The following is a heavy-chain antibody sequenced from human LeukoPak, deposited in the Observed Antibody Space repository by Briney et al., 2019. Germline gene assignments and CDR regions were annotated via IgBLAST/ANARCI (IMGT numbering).Heavy chain of an antibody. V-gene: IGHV4-61*01. D-gene: IGHD3-9*01. CDR1: GGPVRSASYY. Sequence: SETLSLTCTVSGGPVRSASYYWTWIRQPPGKGLEWIGYIHYTGNTNSNPSLKSRVTISIDPPKNQFSLKLSSVTAADTAVYHCARVDILTGYLADYWGQGTLVTVSS. CDR2: IHYTGNT. J-gene: IGHJ4*02. CDR3: ARVDILTGYLADY.